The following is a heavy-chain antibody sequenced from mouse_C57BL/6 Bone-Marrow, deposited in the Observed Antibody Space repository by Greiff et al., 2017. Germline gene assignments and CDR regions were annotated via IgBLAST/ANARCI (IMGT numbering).Heavy chain of an antibody. CDR1: GYTFTSYW. J-gene: IGHJ3*01. CDR2: IDPSDSET. CDR3: AVRGFAY. V-gene: IGHV1-52*01. Sequence: VQLQQPGAELVRPGSSVKLSCKASGYTFTSYWMHWVKQRPIQGLEWIGNIDPSDSETHYNQKFKDKDTLTVDKSSSTAYMQLSSLASEDSAVYYCAVRGFAYWGQGTLVTVSA.